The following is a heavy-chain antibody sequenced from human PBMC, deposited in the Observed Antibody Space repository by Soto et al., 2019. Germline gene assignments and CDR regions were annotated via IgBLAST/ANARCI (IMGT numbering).Heavy chain of an antibody. D-gene: IGHD3-22*01. V-gene: IGHV3-23*01. CDR3: AKGGGSKDYYDTSGYYLYSYYAMDV. CDR1: GFTFSSYA. Sequence: EVQLLESGGGLVQPGGSLRLSCAASGFTFSSYAMTWVRQAPGKGLEWVSALSGSGVSTYYADSVTGRFTISRDNSKNTLYLQMNSLRAEDTAVYYCAKGGGSKDYYDTSGYYLYSYYAMDVWGQGTTVTVSS. J-gene: IGHJ6*02. CDR2: LSGSGVST.